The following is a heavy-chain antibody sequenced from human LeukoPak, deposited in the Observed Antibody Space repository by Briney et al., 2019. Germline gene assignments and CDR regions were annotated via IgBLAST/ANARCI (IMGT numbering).Heavy chain of an antibody. Sequence: GESLKISCKGSEYSFTSYRIGWVRQMPGKGLEWMGIIYPGDSDTRYSPSFQGQVTISADKSISTAYLQWSSLKASDTAMYYCARLLQRGSGRAYYYGMDVWGQGTTVTVSS. V-gene: IGHV5-51*01. CDR3: ARLLQRGSGRAYYYGMDV. CDR2: IYPGDSDT. CDR1: EYSFTSYR. J-gene: IGHJ6*02. D-gene: IGHD3-10*01.